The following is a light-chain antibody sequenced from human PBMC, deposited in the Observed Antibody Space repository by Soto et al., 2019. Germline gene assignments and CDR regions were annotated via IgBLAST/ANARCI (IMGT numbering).Light chain of an antibody. J-gene: IGKJ4*01. Sequence: IQMTQSPSSLSASVGDRVTITCRASQGINTYLAWYQQKLGKAPKVLIYDASKLHSGVPSRFSGTGSGTEFTLTISSLQPEDFATYFCQQLNTYSSFGGGTKVEIK. V-gene: IGKV1-9*01. CDR1: QGINTY. CDR2: DAS. CDR3: QQLNTYSS.